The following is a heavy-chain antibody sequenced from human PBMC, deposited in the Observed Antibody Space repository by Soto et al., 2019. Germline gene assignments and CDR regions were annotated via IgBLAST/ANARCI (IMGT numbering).Heavy chain of an antibody. J-gene: IGHJ3*02. CDR2: INPNSGGT. D-gene: IGHD3-9*01. CDR1: GYTFTGYY. CDR3: ALYYDIVTGSSFDI. Sequence: GASVKVSCKASGYTFTGYYMHWVRQAPGQGHEWMGWINPNSGGTNYAQKFQGSVTMTRDTSISTAYMELSSLRSEDTAVYYCALYYDIVTGSSFDIWGQGTIVAVYS. V-gene: IGHV1-2*02.